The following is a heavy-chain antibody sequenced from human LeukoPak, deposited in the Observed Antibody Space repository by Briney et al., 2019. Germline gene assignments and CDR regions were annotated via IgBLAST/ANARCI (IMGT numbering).Heavy chain of an antibody. Sequence: GGSLRLSCAASGFSFSSYAMSWVRQARGKGLEWVSTIGGSGGTTYYADSVKGRFAISRDNSKNTVSLQMNSLRVEDTAIYYCAKSGQFDYWGQGTLVTVSS. J-gene: IGHJ4*02. V-gene: IGHV3-23*01. CDR1: GFSFSSYA. CDR2: IGGSGGTT. CDR3: AKSGQFDY.